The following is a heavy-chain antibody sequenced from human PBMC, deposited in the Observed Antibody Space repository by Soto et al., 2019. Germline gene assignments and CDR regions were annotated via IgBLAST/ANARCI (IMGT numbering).Heavy chain of an antibody. D-gene: IGHD3-22*01. CDR1: GGTFGSDA. J-gene: IGHJ5*02. V-gene: IGHV1-69*06. Sequence: SVKVSCKASGGTFGSDAITWVRQAPGQGLEWVGRVIPIFGTTNYAQNLQGRVTISADKSTLTSYMELHSLTSDDTALYYCARDRTDSGYYTNWLDPWGQGTQVTVSS. CDR3: ARDRTDSGYYTNWLDP. CDR2: VIPIFGTT.